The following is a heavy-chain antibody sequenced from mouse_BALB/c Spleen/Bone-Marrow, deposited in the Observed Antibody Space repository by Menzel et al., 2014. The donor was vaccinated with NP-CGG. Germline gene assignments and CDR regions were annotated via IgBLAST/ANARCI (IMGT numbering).Heavy chain of an antibody. CDR3: ARRLYGSSQYIDY. D-gene: IGHD1-1*01. CDR2: IDTSDSYT. CDR1: GYTFTDYW. Sequence: VQLQQSGAELVMPGASVKMSCKASGYTFTDYWMHWVKQRPGQGLEWIGAIDTSDSYTSYNQKFKGKATLTVDESSSTAYMQLSSMTSEDSAVYYCARRLYGSSQYIDYWGQGTTLTVSS. J-gene: IGHJ2*01. V-gene: IGHV1-69*01.